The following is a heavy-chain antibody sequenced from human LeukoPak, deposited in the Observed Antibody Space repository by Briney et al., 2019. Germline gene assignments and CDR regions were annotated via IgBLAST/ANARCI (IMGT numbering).Heavy chain of an antibody. CDR2: TYYSGST. Sequence: SETLSLTCTVSGGSISSYYWSWIRQPPGKGLEWIGYTYYSGSTNYDPSLKSRVTISVDTSKNQFSLKLSSVTAADTAVYYCARARDSGSSRSLFDYWGQGTLVTVSS. CDR3: ARARDSGSSRSLFDY. J-gene: IGHJ4*02. V-gene: IGHV4-59*01. CDR1: GGSISSYY. D-gene: IGHD1-26*01.